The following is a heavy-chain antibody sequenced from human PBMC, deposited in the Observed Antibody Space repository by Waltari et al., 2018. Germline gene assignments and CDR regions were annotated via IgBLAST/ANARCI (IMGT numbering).Heavy chain of an antibody. D-gene: IGHD3-9*01. V-gene: IGHV4-59*11. CDR2: AYYTGRT. CDR1: GDSINNHH. CDR3: ARDLGGFNHFDWFLSI. J-gene: IGHJ3*02. Sequence: QAQLQESGPGLVKPSETLSLTCTVSGDSINNHHWAWIRQPPGKGLEWIGYAYYTGRTNYNPSLRSRLTISVDTSKNQFSLNLNSVTAADTAVYYCARDLGGFNHFDWFLSIWGPGTMVTVSS.